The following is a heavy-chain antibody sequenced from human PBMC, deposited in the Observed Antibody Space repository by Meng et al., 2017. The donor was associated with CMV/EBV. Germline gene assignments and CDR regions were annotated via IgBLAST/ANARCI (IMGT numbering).Heavy chain of an antibody. V-gene: IGHV1-3*02. D-gene: IGHD1-26*01. CDR2: SNAGNGNT. Sequence: ASVKVSCKASGYTFTSYAMHWVRQAPGQRLEWMGWSNAGNGNTKYSQEFQGRVTITRDTSASTAYMELRSLRSDDTAVYYCARDDLKYSGSYSTDYWGQGTLVTVSS. J-gene: IGHJ4*02. CDR1: GYTFTSYA. CDR3: ARDDLKYSGSYSTDY.